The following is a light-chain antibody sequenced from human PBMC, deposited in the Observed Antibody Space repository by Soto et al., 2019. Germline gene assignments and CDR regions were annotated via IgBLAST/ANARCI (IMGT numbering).Light chain of an antibody. V-gene: IGLV2-23*02. CDR1: SSDVGRHDL. CDR3: CSYANSLWV. Sequence: QSALTQPASVSGSPGQSITISCTGTSSDVGRHDLVAWYQHHPGKAPKLIIYEVIKRPSGVSNRFSGSKSGNTASLTISGLQADDEADYYCCSYANSLWVFGGGTKVTVL. J-gene: IGLJ3*02. CDR2: EVI.